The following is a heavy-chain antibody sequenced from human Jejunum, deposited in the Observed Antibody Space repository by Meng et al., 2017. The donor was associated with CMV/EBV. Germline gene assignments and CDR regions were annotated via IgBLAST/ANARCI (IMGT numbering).Heavy chain of an antibody. D-gene: IGHD1-1*01. CDR2: INTNTSGT. CDR1: VYTFPGYS. CDR3: ARGRYELIWGLFDP. V-gene: IGHV1-2*04. Sequence: VPLVQSGAGGEKPGASLKVSSHAPVYTFPGYSIHWVRRAPRQGLEWMGWINTNTSGTKYAQKSQGWVTLTRDTSIRTAYIELSRLRSDDTAVYYCARGRYELIWGLFDPWGQGTLVTVSS. J-gene: IGHJ5*02.